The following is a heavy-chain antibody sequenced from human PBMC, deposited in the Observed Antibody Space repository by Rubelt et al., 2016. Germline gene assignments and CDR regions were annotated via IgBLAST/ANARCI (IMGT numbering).Heavy chain of an antibody. CDR1: GFSFSMYW. CDR2: IYSDMSST. D-gene: IGHD6-19*01. J-gene: IGHJ4*02. CDR3: ASRISSGWYGDDY. Sequence: GSLRLSCAASGFSFSMYWMHWVRQVPGKGLVWVSRIYSDMSSTTYADSVKGRFTISRDNAKNTVYLQMDSLRVEDTAVYYCASRISSGWYGDDYWGQGTLVTVSS. V-gene: IGHV3-74*01.